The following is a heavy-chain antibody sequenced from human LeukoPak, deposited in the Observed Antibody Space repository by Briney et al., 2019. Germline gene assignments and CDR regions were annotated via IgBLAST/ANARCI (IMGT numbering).Heavy chain of an antibody. CDR1: GGSIRNYY. CDR3: ARGGSSCYGCHDWFDP. V-gene: IGHV4-59*08. J-gene: IGHJ5*02. CDR2: VDKRGST. Sequence: SETLSLTCSVSGGSIRNYYLSWIRQSPGKGLEWIGNVDKRGSTNYNPSFKSRVNVSSDTSRNEFSLKLNSVTAADTAIYYCARGGSSCYGCHDWFDPWGQGTRVTVSS. D-gene: IGHD2-2*01.